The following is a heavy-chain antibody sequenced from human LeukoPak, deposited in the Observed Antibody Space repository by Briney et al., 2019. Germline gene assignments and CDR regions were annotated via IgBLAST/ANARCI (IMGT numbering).Heavy chain of an antibody. J-gene: IGHJ4*02. CDR2: IYSGGST. CDR3: ARDSRGIFGVVIPV. D-gene: IGHD3-3*01. Sequence: GGSLRLSCAASGFTVSSNYMSWVRQAPGKGLEWVSVIYSGGSTYYADSVKGRFTISRDNSKNTLYLQMNILRAEDTAVYYCARDSRGIFGVVIPVWGQGTLVTVSS. CDR1: GFTVSSNY. V-gene: IGHV3-66*02.